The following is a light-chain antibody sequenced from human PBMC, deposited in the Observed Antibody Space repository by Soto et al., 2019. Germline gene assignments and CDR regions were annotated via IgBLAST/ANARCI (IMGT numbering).Light chain of an antibody. CDR1: SNDIGTYEY. CDR3: SSYTTGSTLPWV. CDR2: GVN. Sequence: QSALTQAASVSGSPGQSITISCTGSSNDIGTYEYVSWHQHHPGRAPKLIIFGVNDRPSGISDRFSGSKSGNTASLTIFGLQLEDEAVYYCSSYTTGSTLPWVFGTGTKVTVL. J-gene: IGLJ1*01. V-gene: IGLV2-14*01.